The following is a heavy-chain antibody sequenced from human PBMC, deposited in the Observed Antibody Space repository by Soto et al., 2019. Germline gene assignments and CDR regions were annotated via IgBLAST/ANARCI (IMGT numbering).Heavy chain of an antibody. Sequence: QVQLVQSGAEVKKPGSSVKVSCKASGGTFSSYAISWVRQAPGQGLEWMGGIIPIFGTANYAQKFQGRVTITADESTNTAYMELRSLRSEDTAVYYWAGEKQVGPQRVNYYYGIDVWGQGTTVTVSS. V-gene: IGHV1-69*01. J-gene: IGHJ6*02. CDR1: GGTFSSYA. CDR2: IIPIFGTA. D-gene: IGHD6-6*01. CDR3: AGEKQVGPQRVNYYYGIDV.